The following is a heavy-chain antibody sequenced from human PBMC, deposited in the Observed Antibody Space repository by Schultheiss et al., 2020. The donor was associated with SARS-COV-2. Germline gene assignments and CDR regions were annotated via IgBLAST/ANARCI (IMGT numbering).Heavy chain of an antibody. CDR3: AKDGGYCSGGSCYSFY. CDR2: ISGSGGST. Sequence: GGSLRLSCAASGFTVSSNYMSWVRQAPGKGLEWVSAISGSGGSTYYADSVKGRFTISRDNSKNTLYLQMNSLRAEDTAVYYCAKDGGYCSGGSCYSFYWGQGTLVTVSS. J-gene: IGHJ4*02. V-gene: IGHV3-23*01. D-gene: IGHD2-15*01. CDR1: GFTVSSNY.